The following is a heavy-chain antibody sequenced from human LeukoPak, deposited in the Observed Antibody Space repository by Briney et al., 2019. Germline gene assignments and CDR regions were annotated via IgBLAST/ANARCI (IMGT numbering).Heavy chain of an antibody. J-gene: IGHJ3*02. D-gene: IGHD4-11*01. Sequence: PGGSLRLSCAASGFTFSSYSMNWVRQAPGKGLEWVSSISSRSSDIYYAGSVKGRFTISRDNAKNSLYLQMNSLRAEDTAVYYCARDRVTRPSDAFDIWGQGTMVTVSS. CDR2: ISSRSSDI. CDR3: ARDRVTRPSDAFDI. V-gene: IGHV3-21*01. CDR1: GFTFSSYS.